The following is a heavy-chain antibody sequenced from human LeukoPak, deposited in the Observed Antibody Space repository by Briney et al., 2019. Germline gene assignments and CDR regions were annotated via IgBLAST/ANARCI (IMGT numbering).Heavy chain of an antibody. J-gene: IGHJ6*03. Sequence: PGGSLRLSCAASGFTFRSYAMSWVRQAPGKGLEWVSVISGSGLSTYYADSVKGRFTISRDNSKNTLYLQMNSLRAEDTAVYYCAKDIHYYGSDNYDRGPAYYYMDVWGKGTTVTVSS. CDR3: AKDIHYYGSDNYDRGPAYYYMDV. CDR2: ISGSGLST. D-gene: IGHD3-10*01. V-gene: IGHV3-23*01. CDR1: GFTFRSYA.